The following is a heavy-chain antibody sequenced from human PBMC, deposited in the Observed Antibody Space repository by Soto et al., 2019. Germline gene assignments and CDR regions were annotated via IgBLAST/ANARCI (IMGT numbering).Heavy chain of an antibody. CDR2: ISYDGSNK. Sequence: VGSLRLSCASSGCTFSTYAMHCVRQAPGKWLEWVAVISYDGSNKHYADSVKGRFTISRDNSKNTLYLQMNSLRAEDTAVYYCARPTVLDIVVPPEYLGQGTLVNVSS. V-gene: IGHV3-30*04. J-gene: IGHJ4*02. CDR1: GCTFSTYA. D-gene: IGHD2-15*01. CDR3: ARPTVLDIVVPPEY.